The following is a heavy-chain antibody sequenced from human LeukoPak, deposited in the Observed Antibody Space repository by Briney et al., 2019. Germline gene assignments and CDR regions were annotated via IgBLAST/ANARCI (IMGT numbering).Heavy chain of an antibody. CDR1: GGSISSYH. V-gene: IGHV4-4*07. CDR2: MFASGST. Sequence: PSETLSLTCTVSGGSISSYHWSWIRQPAGKGLEWIGRMFASGSTNYNPSLKSRVTISVDKSKHQFSLKLSSVTAADTAVYYCARDRVGAMDFDYWGPGTLVTVSS. CDR3: ARDRVGAMDFDY. J-gene: IGHJ4*02. D-gene: IGHD1-26*01.